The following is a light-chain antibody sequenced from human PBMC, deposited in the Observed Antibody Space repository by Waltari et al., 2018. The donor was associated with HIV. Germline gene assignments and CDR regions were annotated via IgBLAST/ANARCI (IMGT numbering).Light chain of an antibody. CDR3: CSYARSGIP. CDR2: EVS. V-gene: IGLV2-23*02. CDR1: SSDVGSYNL. J-gene: IGLJ2*01. Sequence: QSALTHPASVSGSFGQSITISCTGTSSDVGSYNLVSWYQYHPGKAPKLIIYEVSKRPSGVSNRFSGSKSGNTASLTVSGLQAEDEAHYYCCSYARSGIPFGGGTKLTVL.